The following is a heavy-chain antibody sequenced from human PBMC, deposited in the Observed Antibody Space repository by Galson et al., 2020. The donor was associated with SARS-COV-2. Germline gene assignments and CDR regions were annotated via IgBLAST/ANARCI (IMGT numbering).Heavy chain of an antibody. Sequence: SETLSLTCAVYGGSFSGNFWSWVRQPLGKGLEWIGEINHSETTDYNPPLKSRLIISVDTSKNQFSLKLTSVTAADTAVYYCARAEGIYDFWNDYQGRYGLDVWGQGTTVIVSS. CDR2: INHSETT. V-gene: IGHV4-34*01. CDR3: ARAEGIYDFWNDYQGRYGLDV. CDR1: GGSFSGNF. D-gene: IGHD3-3*01. J-gene: IGHJ6*02.